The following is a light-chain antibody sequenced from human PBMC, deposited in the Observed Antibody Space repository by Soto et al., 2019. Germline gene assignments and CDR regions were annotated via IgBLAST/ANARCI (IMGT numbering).Light chain of an antibody. CDR3: QVWDRSSDHRVV. V-gene: IGLV3-21*04. J-gene: IGLJ2*01. CDR1: NIGTKS. Sequence: SYELTQPPSVSVAPGKTARISCGRNNIGTKSVHWYQQKPGQAPWLVIYYDSARPSGIPERFSGSNAGNTATLTISTVEAGDEADYYCQVWDRSSDHRVVFGGGTKLTVL. CDR2: YDS.